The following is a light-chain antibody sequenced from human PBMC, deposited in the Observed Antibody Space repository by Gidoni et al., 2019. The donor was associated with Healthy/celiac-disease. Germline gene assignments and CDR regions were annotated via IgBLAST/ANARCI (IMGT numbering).Light chain of an antibody. V-gene: IGKV3-20*01. CDR2: GAS. J-gene: IGKJ4*01. CDR1: QSVSSSY. Sequence: EIVLTQSPGTLSLSPGESATLSCRASQSVSSSYLAWYQQKPGQAPRLLIYGASSRATGLPDRFSGSGSGTDFTLTISRLEPEDFAVYYCQQYGSSLLTFGGGTKVEIK. CDR3: QQYGSSLLT.